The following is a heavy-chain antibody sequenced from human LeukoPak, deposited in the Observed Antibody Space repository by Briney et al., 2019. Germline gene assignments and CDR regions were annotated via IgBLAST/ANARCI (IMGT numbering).Heavy chain of an antibody. J-gene: IGHJ4*02. V-gene: IGHV4-59*01. CDR1: GGSISSYY. CDR2: IYYSGST. D-gene: IGHD3-22*01. CDR3: ARGLDSSGYEPIDY. Sequence: SETLSVTCTVSGGSISSYYWSWIRQPPGKGLEWIGYIYYSGSTNYNPSLKSRVTISVDTSKNQFSLKLSSVTAADTAVYYCARGLDSSGYEPIDYWGQGTLVTVSS.